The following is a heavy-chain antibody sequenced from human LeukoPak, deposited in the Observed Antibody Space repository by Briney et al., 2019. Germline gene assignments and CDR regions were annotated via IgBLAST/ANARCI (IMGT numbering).Heavy chain of an antibody. CDR2: IIPIFGTA. CDR1: GGTFSSYA. V-gene: IGHV1-69*05. D-gene: IGHD6-19*01. J-gene: IGHJ4*02. CDR3: ARDHGSSGWYDY. Sequence: SVKVSCKASGGTFSSYAITWVRQAPGQGLEWMGGIIPIFGTANYAQKFQGRVTITTDESTSTAYMELSNLRSEDTAAYYCARDHGSSGWYDYWGQGTLVTVSS.